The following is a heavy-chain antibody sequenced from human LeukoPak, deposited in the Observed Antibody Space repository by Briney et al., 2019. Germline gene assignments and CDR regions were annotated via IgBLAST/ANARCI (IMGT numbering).Heavy chain of an antibody. CDR1: GGSFSGYY. CDR3: ARGRAAAGLNPLLDY. D-gene: IGHD6-13*01. Sequence: SETLSLTCAVYGGSFSGYYWSWIRQPPGKGLEWIGEINHSGSTYYNPSLKSRVTISVDTSKNQFSLKLSSVTAADTAVYYCARGRAAAGLNPLLDYWGQGTLVTVSS. V-gene: IGHV4-34*01. CDR2: INHSGST. J-gene: IGHJ4*02.